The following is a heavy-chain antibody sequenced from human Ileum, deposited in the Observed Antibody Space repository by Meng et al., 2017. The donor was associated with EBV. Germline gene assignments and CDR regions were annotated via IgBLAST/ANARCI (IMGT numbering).Heavy chain of an antibody. V-gene: IGHV4-4*02. D-gene: IGHD6-19*01. CDR2: IYHSGST. CDR1: GGSISSSNW. CDR3: ARVGQWLPIDY. Sequence: HVQLEEVGPGLVEPAGPLSLSCAVSGGSISSSNWWSWARQTPGKGLEWIGEIYHSGSTNYNPSLKSRVTIAVDKSKNQFSLNLSSVTAADTALYYCARVGQWLPIDYWGQGTLVTVSS. J-gene: IGHJ4*02.